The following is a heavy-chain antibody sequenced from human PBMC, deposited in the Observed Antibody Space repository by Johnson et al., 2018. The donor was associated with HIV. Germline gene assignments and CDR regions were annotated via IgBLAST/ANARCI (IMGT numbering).Heavy chain of an antibody. Sequence: VQLVESGGGVVQPGRSLRLSCAASDFTFSNNAIHWVRQAPGKGLEWVAVISYDGSNKYYADSVKGRFTISRDNSKNTLYLQMNSLRAEDTAVYYCASYSSSDAFDIWGQGTMVTVSS. CDR3: ASYSSSDAFDI. J-gene: IGHJ3*02. V-gene: IGHV3-30-3*01. CDR1: DFTFSNNA. CDR2: ISYDGSNK. D-gene: IGHD6-6*01.